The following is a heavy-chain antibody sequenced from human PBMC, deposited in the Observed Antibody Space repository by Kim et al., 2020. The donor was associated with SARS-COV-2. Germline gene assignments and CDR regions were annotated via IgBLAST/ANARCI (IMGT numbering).Heavy chain of an antibody. J-gene: IGHJ4*02. D-gene: IGHD6-13*01. CDR3: ARMAKYSSSWYYFDY. V-gene: IGHV2-70*01. Sequence: TSLKTRLTISNDTSKNQVVLTMTNMDPVDTATYYCARMAKYSSSWYYFDYWGQGTLVTVSS.